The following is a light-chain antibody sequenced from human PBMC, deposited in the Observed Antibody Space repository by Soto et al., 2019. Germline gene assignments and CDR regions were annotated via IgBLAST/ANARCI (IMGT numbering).Light chain of an antibody. Sequence: QPVLTQSPSASASLGASVKLTCTLSSGHSNYAIAWHQQQPEKGPRYLMKLYSDGSHTKGDGIPDRFSGSSSGAERYLTISSLQSDDEADYYCQTWGTGIGVFGGGTKVTVL. CDR1: SGHSNYA. V-gene: IGLV4-69*01. CDR3: QTWGTGIGV. J-gene: IGLJ3*02. CDR2: LYSDGSH.